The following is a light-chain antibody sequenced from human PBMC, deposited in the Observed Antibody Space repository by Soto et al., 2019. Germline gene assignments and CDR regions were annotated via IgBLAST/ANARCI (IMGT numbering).Light chain of an antibody. Sequence: QSVLTQPPSASGTPGQSLTISCSGSSSNIGSHFVYWYQHLPGTAPKLLIFRDGQRPSGVPARFFGSKSGTSASLAITGLRSEDEADYCCAVWDQSLTGWVFGGGTKLTVL. CDR2: RDG. J-gene: IGLJ3*02. V-gene: IGLV1-47*01. CDR1: SSNIGSHF. CDR3: AVWDQSLTGWV.